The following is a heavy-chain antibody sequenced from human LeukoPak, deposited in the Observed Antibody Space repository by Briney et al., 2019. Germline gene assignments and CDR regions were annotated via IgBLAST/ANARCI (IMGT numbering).Heavy chain of an antibody. CDR1: GFTFSSYE. D-gene: IGHD3-22*01. Sequence: GGSLRLSCAASGFTFSSYEMNWVRQAPGKGLEWVSYISSSGSTIYYADSVKGRFTISRDNAKNSLYLQMNSLRAEDTAVYYCARSHQHDSSGNDWCGQVTLVTVSS. J-gene: IGHJ4*02. V-gene: IGHV3-48*03. CDR2: ISSSGSTI. CDR3: ARSHQHDSSGNDW.